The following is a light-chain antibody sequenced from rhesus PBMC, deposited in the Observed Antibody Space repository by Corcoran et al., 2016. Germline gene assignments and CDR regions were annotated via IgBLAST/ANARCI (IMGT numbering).Light chain of an antibody. CDR1: QDINNY. CDR3: QQYNNAPLT. J-gene: IGKJ4*01. V-gene: IGKV1-66*01. CDR2: SAS. Sequence: DIQMTQSPSSLSASVGDRVTITCRASQDINNYLTWYQQNPGEAPKPLIYSASSLETGVPSRFSGSRSGTEYSLTISGLQPEDIATDDCQQYNNAPLTFGGGTKVEIK.